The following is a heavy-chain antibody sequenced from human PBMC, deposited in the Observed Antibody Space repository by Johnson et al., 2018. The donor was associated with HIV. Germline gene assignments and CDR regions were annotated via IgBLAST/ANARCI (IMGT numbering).Heavy chain of an antibody. Sequence: QMLLVESGGGLVQPGGSLRLSCAASGFTFSSYWMSWVRQAPGKGLEWVAVISYDGRYKYYADSVKGRFTISRDNSKNTLYLQMGSLRAEDMAVYYCARRDNDAFYIWGQGTMVTVSS. CDR1: GFTFSSYW. J-gene: IGHJ3*02. V-gene: IGHV3-30*14. CDR3: ARRDNDAFYI. CDR2: ISYDGRYK.